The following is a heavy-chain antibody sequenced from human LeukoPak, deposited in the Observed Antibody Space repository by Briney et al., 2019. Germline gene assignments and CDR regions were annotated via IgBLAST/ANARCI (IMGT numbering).Heavy chain of an antibody. CDR3: ARADIVVVVAAIVFDY. Sequence: GESLRLSCVASGFTFSSYAMSWVRQAPGKGLEWVSTISDSGGTTYYADSVKGRFTISRDNSKNTLYLQMNSLRAEDTAVYYCARADIVVVVAAIVFDYWGQGTLVTVSS. V-gene: IGHV3-23*01. D-gene: IGHD2-15*01. CDR1: GFTFSSYA. J-gene: IGHJ4*02. CDR2: ISDSGGTT.